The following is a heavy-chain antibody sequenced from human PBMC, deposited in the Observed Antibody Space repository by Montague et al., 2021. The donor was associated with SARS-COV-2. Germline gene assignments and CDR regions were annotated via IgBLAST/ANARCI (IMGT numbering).Heavy chain of an antibody. CDR3: AKQLPSYCSTNKCYPYYFDV. Sequence: SETLSLTCTVSGGSISSPDYYWVWIRQSPGHGLDWIVSISYAGRTYYNPSLRSRVSFSMDTSKNPFSLSLNSVTAADTAVYFCAKQLPSYCSTNKCYPYYFDVWGQGALVTVSS. J-gene: IGHJ4*02. V-gene: IGHV4-39*01. CDR2: ISYAGRT. CDR1: GGSISSPDYY. D-gene: IGHD2-2*01.